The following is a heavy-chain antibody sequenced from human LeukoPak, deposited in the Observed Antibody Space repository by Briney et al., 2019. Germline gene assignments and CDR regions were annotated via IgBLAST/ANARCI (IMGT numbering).Heavy chain of an antibody. CDR2: LYNSGST. V-gene: IGHV4-59*01. Sequence: SETLSLTCTVSGGSISSYSWNWMRQPPGKGLEWIGYLYNSGSTNYNPSLKSRLTISVDMSKNQLSLKLSSVTAADTAVYYCARGVTSPLDAFDIWGQGTTVTVSS. D-gene: IGHD1-26*01. CDR1: GGSISSYS. CDR3: ARGVTSPLDAFDI. J-gene: IGHJ3*02.